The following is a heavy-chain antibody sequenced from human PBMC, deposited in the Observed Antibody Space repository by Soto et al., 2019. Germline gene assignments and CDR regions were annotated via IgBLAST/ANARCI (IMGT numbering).Heavy chain of an antibody. CDR3: ARDRPYGDTNWFAP. CDR2: MSYDGART. D-gene: IGHD4-17*01. Sequence: GGSLRLSCATSGFTFTSFTMHWVRQAPGKGLEWIAVMSYDGARTDYADAVKGRFTISRDNSKNTLYLQMNNLRPDDTAMYYCARDRPYGDTNWFAPWGQGTMVTV. J-gene: IGHJ5*02. CDR1: GFTFTSFT. V-gene: IGHV3-30-3*01.